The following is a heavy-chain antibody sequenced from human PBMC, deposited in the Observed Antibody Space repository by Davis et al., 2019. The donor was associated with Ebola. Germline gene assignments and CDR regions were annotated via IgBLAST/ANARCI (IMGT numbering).Heavy chain of an antibody. J-gene: IGHJ6*02. V-gene: IGHV4-59*01. CDR3: ARGEAYYDILTGYYNVPISAV. D-gene: IGHD3-9*01. CDR2: IYYSGST. CDR1: GGSISSYY. Sequence: SETLSLTCTVSGGSISSYYWSWIRQPPGKGLEWIGYIYYSGSTNYNPSLKSRVTISVDTSKNQSSLKLSSVTAADTAVYYCARGEAYYDILTGYYNVPISAVWGQGTTVTVSS.